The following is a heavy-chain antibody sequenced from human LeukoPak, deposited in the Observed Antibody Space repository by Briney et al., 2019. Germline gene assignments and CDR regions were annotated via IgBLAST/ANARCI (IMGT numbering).Heavy chain of an antibody. V-gene: IGHV1-46*01. CDR1: GYTFTTYY. Sequence: ASVKLSCKASGYTFTTYYIHWVRQAPGQGLEWMGMINPSDGATTYAQKFQGRGTMTRDMSTTTVYMDVRTLRSEDTAVYFCARERRGGLSVFLGGLFASYHTYYYMDVWGRGTTVTVSS. D-gene: IGHD3-16*01. CDR2: INPSDGAT. J-gene: IGHJ6*03. CDR3: ARERRGGLSVFLGGLFASYHTYYYMDV.